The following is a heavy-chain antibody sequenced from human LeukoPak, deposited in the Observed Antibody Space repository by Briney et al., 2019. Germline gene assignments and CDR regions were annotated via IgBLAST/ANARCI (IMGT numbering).Heavy chain of an antibody. Sequence: PSETLSLTCTVSGGSISSHYWSWLRQPPGRGVEGLGYIYYCGSTNYIPSLKSRVTISVDTSKNHFSLKLSSVTAADTAVYYCATSRGGSGSIWDSWGQGTLVTVSS. V-gene: IGHV4-59*11. CDR3: ATSRGGSGSIWDS. J-gene: IGHJ4*02. CDR2: IYYCGST. D-gene: IGHD3-10*01. CDR1: GGSISSHY.